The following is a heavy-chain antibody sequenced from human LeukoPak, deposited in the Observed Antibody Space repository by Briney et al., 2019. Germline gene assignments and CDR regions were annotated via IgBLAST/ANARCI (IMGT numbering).Heavy chain of an antibody. J-gene: IGHJ4*02. CDR2: INHSGST. CDR3: ARGLVEVELRYFDY. V-gene: IGHV4-34*01. D-gene: IGHD1-7*01. Sequence: SETLSLTCAVYGGSFSGYYWSWIRQPTGKGLEWIGEINHSGSTNYNPSLKSRVTISVDTSKNQFSLKLSSVTAADTAVYYCARGLVEVELRYFDYWGQGTLVTVSS. CDR1: GGSFSGYY.